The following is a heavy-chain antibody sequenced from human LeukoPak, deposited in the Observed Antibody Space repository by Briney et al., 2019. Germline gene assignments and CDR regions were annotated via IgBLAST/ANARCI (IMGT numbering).Heavy chain of an antibody. CDR2: IYSGGST. CDR3: ARQIAARRGGYFQH. Sequence: GRSLRLSCAASGFTVSSNYMSWVRQAPGKGLEWVSLIYSGGSTYYADSVKGRFTISRDNSKNTLYLQMNSLRAEDTAVYYCARQIAARRGGYFQHWGQGTLVTVSS. J-gene: IGHJ1*01. V-gene: IGHV3-53*01. D-gene: IGHD6-6*01. CDR1: GFTVSSNY.